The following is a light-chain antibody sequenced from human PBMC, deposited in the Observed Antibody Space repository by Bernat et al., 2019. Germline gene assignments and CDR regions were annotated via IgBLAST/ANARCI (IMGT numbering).Light chain of an antibody. J-gene: IGKJ1*01. V-gene: IGKV1-16*02. CDR1: QDITNS. Sequence: DIQMTQSPSSLSASLGDRVTITCRASQDITNSLAWFQQKPGRAPKSLIYSASILQSEFPSKFSGSGYGTDFTLTLTGLQPEDFATYYCQQYHTYPPMFVQGTMLEMK. CDR3: QQYHTYPPM. CDR2: SAS.